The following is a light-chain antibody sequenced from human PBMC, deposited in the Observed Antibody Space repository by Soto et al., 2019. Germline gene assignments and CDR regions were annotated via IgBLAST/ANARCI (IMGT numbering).Light chain of an antibody. CDR1: SSDVGYYNY. CDR2: EVS. V-gene: IGLV2-14*01. J-gene: IGLJ2*01. Sequence: QSVLTQPASVSGSPGQSISTSCAGASSDVGYYNYVSWYQQHPGKAPKLMIYEVSNRPSGVSNRFSGSKSGNTASLTISGLQAEDEADYYCSSYTTSSTLVFGGGTKVTVL. CDR3: SSYTTSSTLV.